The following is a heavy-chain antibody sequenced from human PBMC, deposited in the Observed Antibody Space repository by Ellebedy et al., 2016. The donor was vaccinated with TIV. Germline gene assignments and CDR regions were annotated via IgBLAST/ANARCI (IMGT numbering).Heavy chain of an antibody. CDR1: GFTFSSNA. Sequence: GESLKISCAASGFTFSSNAMSWVRQAPGKGLEWVSVISGSGNNTYYGGSVKGRFTLSRDTSKNTLYLQMNSLRADDTAIYYCAKNSGSSAYHVLDVWGQGTTVTVSS. CDR3: AKNSGSSAYHVLDV. J-gene: IGHJ6*02. D-gene: IGHD3-10*01. V-gene: IGHV3-23*01. CDR2: ISGSGNNT.